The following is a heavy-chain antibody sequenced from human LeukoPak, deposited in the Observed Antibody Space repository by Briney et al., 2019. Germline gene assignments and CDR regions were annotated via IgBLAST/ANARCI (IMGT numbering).Heavy chain of an antibody. Sequence: GGSLRLSCAASTFTFSNYGMHWVRQAPGKGLEWVAVISYDGSNKYYADSVKGRFTISRDNSKNTLYLQMNSLRAEDTAVYYCARGSSTSTTTPFQHWGQGTLVTVSS. V-gene: IGHV3-30*19. CDR1: TFTFSNYG. CDR3: ARGSSTSTTTPFQH. D-gene: IGHD6-13*01. CDR2: ISYDGSNK. J-gene: IGHJ1*01.